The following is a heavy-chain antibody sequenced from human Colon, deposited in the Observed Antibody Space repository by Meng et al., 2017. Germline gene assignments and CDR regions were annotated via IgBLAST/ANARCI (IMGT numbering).Heavy chain of an antibody. V-gene: IGHV4-4*02. CDR1: GGSISSSNW. Sequence: QRQLKESGPGLVTPSGTLSLPCAVSGGSISSSNWWSWVRQPPGKGLEWIGEIYHSGSTNYNPSLKSRVTISVDKSKNQFSLKLSSVTAADTAVYYCASFPPPGKQWLVTDYWGQGTLVTVSS. D-gene: IGHD6-19*01. CDR2: IYHSGST. J-gene: IGHJ4*02. CDR3: ASFPPPGKQWLVTDY.